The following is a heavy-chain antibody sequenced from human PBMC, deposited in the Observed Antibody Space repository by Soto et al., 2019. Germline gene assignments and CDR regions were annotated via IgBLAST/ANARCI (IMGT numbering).Heavy chain of an antibody. CDR1: GFSVSSNY. CDR2: HYSGGST. J-gene: IGHJ5*02. D-gene: IGHD4-17*01. CDR3: ARAQTSTVVTSSHFDP. V-gene: IGHV3-53*01. Sequence: GGSLRLSCAISGFSVSSNYLSWVRQAPGKGLEWVSVHYSGGSTYYADSVQGRFTISRDKSNNTLYLQMRRVRAEDTAVYYCARAQTSTVVTSSHFDPWGQGTLVTVS.